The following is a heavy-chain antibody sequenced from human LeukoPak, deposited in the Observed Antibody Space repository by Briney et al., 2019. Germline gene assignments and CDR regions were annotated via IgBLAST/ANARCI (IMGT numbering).Heavy chain of an antibody. V-gene: IGHV3-74*01. Sequence: GGSLRLSCAASGFTFSNYWMHWVRQAPGKGLVWVSRINSDGINTSYADSVKGRFTISRDNSKNTLYLQMNSLRAEDTAVYYCAKGEGAAAGSLYYFDYWGQGTLVTVSS. CDR3: AKGEGAAAGSLYYFDY. J-gene: IGHJ4*02. CDR1: GFTFSNYW. CDR2: INSDGINT. D-gene: IGHD6-13*01.